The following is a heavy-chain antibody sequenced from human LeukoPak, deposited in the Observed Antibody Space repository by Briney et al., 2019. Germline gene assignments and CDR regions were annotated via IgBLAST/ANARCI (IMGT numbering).Heavy chain of an antibody. CDR3: ARLLQGVAGTWGY. J-gene: IGHJ4*02. Sequence: GESLKISFKASGYSFTTYWIAWVRQMPGKGLEWMGMIYPGDSDTRYSPSFQGQITISVDKSISIAYLQWSSLKASDTAMYYCARLLQGVAGTWGYWGQGTLVTV. D-gene: IGHD6-19*01. CDR2: IYPGDSDT. V-gene: IGHV5-51*01. CDR1: GYSFTTYW.